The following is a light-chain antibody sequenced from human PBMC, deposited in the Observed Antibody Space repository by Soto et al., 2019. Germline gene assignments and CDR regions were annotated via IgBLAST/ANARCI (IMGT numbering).Light chain of an antibody. V-gene: IGKV3-20*01. J-gene: IGKJ3*01. CDR3: QQFDTSSII. Sequence: EVVSTQSPGTLSLSPGERATLSCRASQTVDSTYLAWYQQKPGQAPRLLIYDSSSRAPGIPDRFSGSGSGTDFTLSISRLEPEDFAVYYCQQFDTSSIIFGPGTKVDIK. CDR1: QTVDSTY. CDR2: DSS.